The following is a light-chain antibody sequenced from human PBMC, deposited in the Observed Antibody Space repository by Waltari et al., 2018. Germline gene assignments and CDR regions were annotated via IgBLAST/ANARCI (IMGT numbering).Light chain of an antibody. CDR1: TSDVGGYDL. J-gene: IGLJ1*01. CDR2: EVF. CDR3: CSYAGRGTYV. Sequence: QSALTQPASVSGTPGKSSTISGSGPTSDVGGYDLVSWYQQHPGEAPKLLICEVFKRPPDTSSRFSGAKSGSTASLTISGLQPEDEADYYCCSYAGRGTYVFGSGTKVTVL. V-gene: IGLV2-23*02.